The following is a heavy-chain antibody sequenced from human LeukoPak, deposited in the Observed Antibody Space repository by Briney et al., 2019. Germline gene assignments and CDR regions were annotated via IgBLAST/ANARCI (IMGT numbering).Heavy chain of an antibody. V-gene: IGHV4-59*08. Sequence: PSETLSLTCTVSGVSISNHYSSWIRQPPGKGLEWIGYIYYTGNTNYNPPLKSRVTISEDTSKNQVSLKLSSVTAADTAVYYCVRHSRVVAFDYWGQGNLVTVSS. CDR2: IYYTGNT. CDR3: VRHSRVVAFDY. J-gene: IGHJ4*02. CDR1: GVSISNHY. D-gene: IGHD2-15*01.